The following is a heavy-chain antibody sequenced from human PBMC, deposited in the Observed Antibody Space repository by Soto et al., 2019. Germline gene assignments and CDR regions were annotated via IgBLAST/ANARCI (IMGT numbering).Heavy chain of an antibody. J-gene: IGHJ4*02. D-gene: IGHD3-22*01. CDR3: ARLRVVITRDPYFDY. V-gene: IGHV1-18*01. CDR1: GYTFTSYG. Sequence: ASVKVSCKASGYTFTSYGISWVRQAPGQGLEWMGWISAYNGNANYAQRLQGRVTMTTDTSTSTAYMELRSLRSDDTAVYYCARLRVVITRDPYFDYWGEGTLVTVSS. CDR2: ISAYNGNA.